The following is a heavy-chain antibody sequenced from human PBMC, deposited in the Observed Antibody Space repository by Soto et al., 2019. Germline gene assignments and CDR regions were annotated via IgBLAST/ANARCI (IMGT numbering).Heavy chain of an antibody. CDR2: ISEYDGDT. Sequence: QVQLVQSGAEVKKPGAAVKVSCKASGYTSGSYGINWVRQAPGQGLEWMGWISEYDGDTKYEQKFQGRVTMTTDTSTGTAYMDLRSLRSDDTAVYYCARGTSSSSLFGSLDIWGQGTMVTVSS. J-gene: IGHJ3*02. CDR1: GYTSGSYG. CDR3: ARGTSSSSLFGSLDI. V-gene: IGHV1-18*01. D-gene: IGHD6-6*01.